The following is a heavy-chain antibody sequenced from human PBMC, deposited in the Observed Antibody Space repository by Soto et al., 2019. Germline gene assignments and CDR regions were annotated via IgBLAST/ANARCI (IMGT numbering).Heavy chain of an antibody. CDR1: GFTLSDYY. CDR2: MSSSGSYR. V-gene: IGHV3-11*05. Sequence: QVQLVESGGGLVKPGGSLRLSCAASGFTLSDYYMSWIRQAPGKGLEWVSYMSSSGSYRNHADSVKGRFTMSRDNGKNSVDLQMNSLRAEDTAVYYCARNGIAVSSSDWYFDLWGRGTLVTVSS. D-gene: IGHD6-19*01. J-gene: IGHJ2*01. CDR3: ARNGIAVSSSDWYFDL.